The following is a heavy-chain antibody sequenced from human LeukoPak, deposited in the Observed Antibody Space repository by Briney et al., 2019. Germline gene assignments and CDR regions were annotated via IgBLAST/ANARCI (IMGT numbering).Heavy chain of an antibody. CDR1: GGSFSGYS. CDR2: VNHTGGI. D-gene: IGHD2/OR15-2a*01. Sequence: SETLSLTCAVYGGSFSGYSWSWIRQSPEKGLGWIGEVNHTGGIAYNPSLKSRVTVSIDTSKNQFSLQLTSVTAADTAVYYCARQYTFDIWGRGTMVTVSS. CDR3: ARQYTFDI. J-gene: IGHJ3*02. V-gene: IGHV4-34*01.